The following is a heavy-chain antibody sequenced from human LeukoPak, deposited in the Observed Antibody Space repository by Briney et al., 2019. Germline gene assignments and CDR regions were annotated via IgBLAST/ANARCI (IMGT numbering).Heavy chain of an antibody. CDR1: GFTFSSYS. CDR3: ARDWGSYGSGSYYTQYYFDY. D-gene: IGHD3-10*01. Sequence: PGGSLRLSCAASGFTFSSYSMNWVRQAPGKGLEWVSSISSSSSYIYYADSVKGRFTISRDNAKNPLYLQMNSLRAEDTAVYYCARDWGSYGSGSYYTQYYFDYWGQGTLVTVSS. J-gene: IGHJ4*02. V-gene: IGHV3-21*01. CDR2: ISSSSSYI.